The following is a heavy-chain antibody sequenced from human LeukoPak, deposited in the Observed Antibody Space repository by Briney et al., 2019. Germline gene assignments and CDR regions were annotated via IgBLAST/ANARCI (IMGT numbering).Heavy chain of an antibody. CDR1: GFTFSSYW. D-gene: IGHD5-24*01. CDR2: IKQDGSEK. Sequence: GGSLRLSCAASGFTFSSYWMSWVRQAPGKGLEWVANIKQDGSEKYYVDSVKGRFTISRDNAKNSLYLQMNSLRAEDTAVYYCARVSLRDGYNWAFDIWGQGTMVTVSS. CDR3: ARVSLRDGYNWAFDI. J-gene: IGHJ3*02. V-gene: IGHV3-7*01.